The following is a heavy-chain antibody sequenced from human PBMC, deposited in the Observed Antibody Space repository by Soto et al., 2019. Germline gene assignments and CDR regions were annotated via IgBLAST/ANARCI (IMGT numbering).Heavy chain of an antibody. Sequence: GESLKISCMGSGYKVSTWHNFTSYWIAWVRQMPGEGLEWMGIIYPGDSDTRYSPSFQGQVTISADKSINSVYLQWSSLKASDIAMYYCARGGAFDVWGQGTMVSVSS. CDR1: GYKVSTWHNFTSYW. J-gene: IGHJ3*01. D-gene: IGHD2-15*01. CDR2: IYPGDSDT. V-gene: IGHV5-51*01. CDR3: ARGGAFDV.